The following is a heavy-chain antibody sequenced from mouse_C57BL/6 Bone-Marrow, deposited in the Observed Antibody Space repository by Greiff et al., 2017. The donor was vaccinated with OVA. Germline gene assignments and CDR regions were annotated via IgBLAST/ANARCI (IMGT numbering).Heavy chain of an antibody. Sequence: QVQLKQSGAELVKPGASVKLSCKASGYTFTSYWMHWVKQRPGQGLEWIGMIHPNSGSTNYNEKFKSKATLTVDKSSSTAYMQLSSLTSEDSAVYYCARRWLLLAYWGQGTLVTVSA. J-gene: IGHJ3*01. V-gene: IGHV1-64*01. CDR3: ARRWLLLAY. CDR2: IHPNSGST. D-gene: IGHD2-3*01. CDR1: GYTFTSYW.